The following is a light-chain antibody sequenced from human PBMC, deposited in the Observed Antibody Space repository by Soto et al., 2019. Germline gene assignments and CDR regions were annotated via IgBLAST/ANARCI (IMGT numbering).Light chain of an antibody. Sequence: QSALTQPAPVSGSPGQSITISCTGTSSDVGSYNLVSWYQQHPGKAPKFMIYEVNKRPSGVPDRFSGSKSGNTASLTVSGLQAEDEADYYCSSYAGSSNVFGTGTKVTVL. CDR2: EVN. V-gene: IGLV2-14*02. J-gene: IGLJ1*01. CDR1: SSDVGSYNL. CDR3: SSYAGSSNV.